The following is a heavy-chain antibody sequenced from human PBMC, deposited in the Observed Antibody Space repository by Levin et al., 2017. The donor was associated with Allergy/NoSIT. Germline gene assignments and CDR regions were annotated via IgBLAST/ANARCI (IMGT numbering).Heavy chain of an antibody. CDR1: GFTFGDYG. Sequence: SLKISCVTSGFTFGDYGMHWVRQAPGKGLEWVSGISWNTNTIAYADSVKGRFTISRDNAKSSLFLEMNSLRVEDTAFYYCARGILLVTDDAYDMWGQGTMVTVSS. J-gene: IGHJ3*02. CDR3: ARGILLVTDDAYDM. D-gene: IGHD3-22*01. CDR2: ISWNTNTI. V-gene: IGHV3-9*01.